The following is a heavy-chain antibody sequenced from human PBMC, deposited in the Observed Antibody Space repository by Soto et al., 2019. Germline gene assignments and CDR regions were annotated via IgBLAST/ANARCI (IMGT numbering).Heavy chain of an antibody. V-gene: IGHV4-39*01. CDR3: ARRVYYDGSGHYRPVAFDI. J-gene: IGHJ3*02. Sequence: QLQLQESGPGLVKPSETLSLTCTVSGGSISTSNYYWGWIRQPPGKGLEWIGSIYYTGSTYYNPSLKSRVTMSVDTSKNQFSLKLSSVTAADTAVYYCARRVYYDGSGHYRPVAFDIWGQGTMLTVS. D-gene: IGHD3-22*01. CDR1: GGSISTSNYY. CDR2: IYYTGST.